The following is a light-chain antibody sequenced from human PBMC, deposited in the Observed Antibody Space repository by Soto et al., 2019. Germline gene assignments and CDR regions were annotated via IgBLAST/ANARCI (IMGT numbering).Light chain of an antibody. J-gene: IGLJ3*02. CDR1: SSNIGSNT. CDR2: TDN. Sequence: SVLTQPPSASGTPGQRVTLSCSGSSSNIGSNTVNWYQQLPGTAPKLLIYTDNQRPSGVPDRFSGSKSGTSASLAISGLQSEDEADYYCAAWDDSLNSGVFGGGTQLTVL. CDR3: AAWDDSLNSGV. V-gene: IGLV1-44*01.